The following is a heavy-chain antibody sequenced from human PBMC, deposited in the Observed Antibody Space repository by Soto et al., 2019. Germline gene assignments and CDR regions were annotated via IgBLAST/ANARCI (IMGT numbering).Heavy chain of an antibody. V-gene: IGHV3-15*01. CDR2: IKSKSSGGTT. J-gene: IGHJ5*01. D-gene: IGHD4-4*01. CDR1: GFIFRNAW. Sequence: LVESGGGLVKPGGSIRLSCAASGFIFRNAWMSWVRQAPGKGLEWVGRIKSKSSGGTTDYAAPVEGRVTITRDDSKSILYLQMTSLTVEDTAVYFCTSEKGWRQSPLDSLVQGALVTVSS. CDR3: TSEKGWRQSPLDS.